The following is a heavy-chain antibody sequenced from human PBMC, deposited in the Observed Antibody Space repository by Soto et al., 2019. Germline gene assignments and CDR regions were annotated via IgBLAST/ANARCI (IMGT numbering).Heavy chain of an antibody. CDR1: GFMFSNNG. D-gene: IGHD4-4*01. J-gene: IGHJ4*02. Sequence: GWSLRLSCAGSGFMFSNNGMHWVRRAPGKGLEWVAFISYDGSETFYADSVKGRFTISRDNSKSTLFLHMSSLKNEDTAVYYCAITSVADASFDYWGQGTMVAVAA. CDR3: AITSVADASFDY. CDR2: ISYDGSET. V-gene: IGHV3-30*03.